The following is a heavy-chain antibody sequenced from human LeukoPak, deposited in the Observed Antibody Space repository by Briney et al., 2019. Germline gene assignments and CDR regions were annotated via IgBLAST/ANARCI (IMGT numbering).Heavy chain of an antibody. CDR1: GFTFSSYE. CDR3: ARHDFWSGFKGGDY. Sequence: GGSLRLSCAASGFTFSSYEMNWVRQTPGKGLEWVSYISSSGSTIYYADSVKGRFTISRDNAKNSLYLQMNSLRAEDTAFYYCARHDFWSGFKGGDYWGQGTLVTVSS. D-gene: IGHD3-3*01. J-gene: IGHJ4*02. CDR2: ISSSGSTI. V-gene: IGHV3-48*03.